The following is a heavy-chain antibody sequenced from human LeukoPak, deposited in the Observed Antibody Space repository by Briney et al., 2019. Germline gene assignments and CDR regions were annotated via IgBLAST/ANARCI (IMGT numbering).Heavy chain of an antibody. J-gene: IGHJ3*02. CDR1: GFTFSSYS. CDR2: ISSSSSYI. V-gene: IGHV3-21*01. Sequence: GGSLRLSCAGSGFTFSSYSMNWVRQAPGKGLEWVSSISSSSSYIYYADSVKGRFTISRDNAKNSLYLQMNSLRAEDTAVYYCVREDLWAFHMWGQGTKVTVSS. D-gene: IGHD3-3*01. CDR3: VREDLWAFHM.